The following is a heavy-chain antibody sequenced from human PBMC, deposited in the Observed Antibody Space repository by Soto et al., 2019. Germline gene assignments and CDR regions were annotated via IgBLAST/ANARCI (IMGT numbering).Heavy chain of an antibody. Sequence: QVQLQQWGAGLLKPSETLSLTCAVYGGSFSGYYWSWIRQPPGKGLEWIGEIYHSGSTNYNPSLKSRVTISVDKSKNQFSLKLSSVTAADTAVYYCARVHYYDSSGYYVPMMDYWGQGTLVTVSS. D-gene: IGHD3-22*01. V-gene: IGHV4-34*01. CDR3: ARVHYYDSSGYYVPMMDY. J-gene: IGHJ4*02. CDR1: GGSFSGYY. CDR2: IYHSGST.